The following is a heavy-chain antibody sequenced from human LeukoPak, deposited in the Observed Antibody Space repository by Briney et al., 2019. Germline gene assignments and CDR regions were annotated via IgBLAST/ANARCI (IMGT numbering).Heavy chain of an antibody. J-gene: IGHJ4*02. CDR3: ARGGVSGGFDY. V-gene: IGHV3-74*01. CDR2: INNDGSRT. CDR1: GFTLSNSW. Sequence: GGSLRLSCAASGFTLSNSWMFWVRQPPGKGLKYVSEINNDGSRTSYADSVKGRFTISRDGAENTLFLQMNSLRAEDTAVYFCARGGVSGGFDYWGQGTLVSVSS. D-gene: IGHD3-10*01.